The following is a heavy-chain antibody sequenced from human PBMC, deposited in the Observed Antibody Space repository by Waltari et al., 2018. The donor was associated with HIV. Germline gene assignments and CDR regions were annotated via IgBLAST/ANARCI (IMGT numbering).Heavy chain of an antibody. V-gene: IGHV4-31*11. CDR3: ARGRKGYLGIEDFDS. CDR2: IYHNGNT. Sequence: QVQLQESGPGLLRPSQTLSLTCAVSGVSINIGGSSWSWVRQPPETGLEWIGHIYHNGNTYYNPSLQSRVTISLDTSQHQFSLTLNSVTAADNAVYYCARGRKGYLGIEDFDSWGQGTLVTVSS. CDR1: GVSINIGGSS. J-gene: IGHJ4*02. D-gene: IGHD2-15*01.